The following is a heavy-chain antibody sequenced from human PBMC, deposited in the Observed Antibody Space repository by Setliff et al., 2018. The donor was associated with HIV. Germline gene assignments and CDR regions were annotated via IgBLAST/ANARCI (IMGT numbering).Heavy chain of an antibody. V-gene: IGHV4-4*09. D-gene: IGHD3-10*01. CDR3: ARDRGTRYGSGKDFDS. J-gene: IGHJ4*02. CDR2: IYTSGST. CDR1: GDSISTYC. Sequence: PSETLSLTCTVSGDSISTYCWIWIRQPPGKGLEWIVNIYTSGSTNYNPSLKSRVTMSVDTSKNHFSLKLNSVTAADTAVYYCARDRGTRYGSGKDFDSWGQGILVTVSS.